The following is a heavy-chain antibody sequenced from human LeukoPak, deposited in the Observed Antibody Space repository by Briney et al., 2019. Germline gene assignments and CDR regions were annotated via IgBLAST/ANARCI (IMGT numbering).Heavy chain of an antibody. D-gene: IGHD4-11*01. Sequence: PEGSLRLSCAASAFTFSSYWMSWVRQAPGKGLEWVANIKQDGSEKYYVDSVKGRFTISRDNAKNSLYLQMNSLRAEDTAVYYCARGSTTVTPRNFDYWGQGTLVTVSS. CDR1: AFTFSSYW. CDR3: ARGSTTVTPRNFDY. V-gene: IGHV3-7*05. J-gene: IGHJ4*02. CDR2: IKQDGSEK.